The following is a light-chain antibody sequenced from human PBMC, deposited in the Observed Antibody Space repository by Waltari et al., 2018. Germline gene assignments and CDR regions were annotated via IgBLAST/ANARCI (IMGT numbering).Light chain of an antibody. J-gene: IGLJ1*01. CDR2: EVT. CDR1: SSDVGGYNY. CDR3: CSHAGSHNYV. Sequence: QSALTQPPSPSGSPGQSVTISCPGTSSDVGGYNYVSWYQQHPGKAPKLMISEVTKRPSGVPDRFSGSKSGNTASLTVSGLQADDEADYYCCSHAGSHNYVFGTGTKVTVL. V-gene: IGLV2-8*01.